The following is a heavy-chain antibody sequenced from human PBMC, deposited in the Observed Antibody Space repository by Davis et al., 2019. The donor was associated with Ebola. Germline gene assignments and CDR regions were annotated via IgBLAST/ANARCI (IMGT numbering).Heavy chain of an antibody. V-gene: IGHV4-39*01. CDR2: VFYSGTT. D-gene: IGHD6-19*01. J-gene: IGHJ4*02. CDR3: ARHDIAVTGPDY. CDR1: GGSVSSGGHY. Sequence: MPSETLSLTCTVSGGSVSSGGHYWSWIRQPPGKGLEWIGSVFYSGTTFYDPSLKSRVTISVDTSRNQFSLKVTSMTAADTAVYYCARHDIAVTGPDYWGQGTLVIVSS.